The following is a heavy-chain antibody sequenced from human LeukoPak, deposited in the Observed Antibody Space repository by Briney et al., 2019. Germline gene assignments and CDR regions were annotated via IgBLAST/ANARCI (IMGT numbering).Heavy chain of an antibody. CDR1: GGSISSGVYY. J-gene: IGHJ3*02. Sequence: SSQTLSLTCTVSGGSISSGVYYWSWIRQHPGKGLEWIGYIYYSGSTYYNPSLKSRVTISVDTSKNQFSLKLSSVTAADTAVYYCARDSLYYYDSSGDDAFDIWGQGTMVTVSS. CDR2: IYYSGST. CDR3: ARDSLYYYDSSGDDAFDI. D-gene: IGHD3-22*01. V-gene: IGHV4-31*03.